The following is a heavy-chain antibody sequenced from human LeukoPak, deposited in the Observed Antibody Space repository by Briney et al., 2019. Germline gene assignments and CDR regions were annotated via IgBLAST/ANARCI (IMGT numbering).Heavy chain of an antibody. CDR3: ARAGGIVVVPAAIVVDV. CDR1: GGSFSGYY. Sequence: KPSETLSLTCAVYGGSFSGYYWSWIRQPPGMGLEWIGEINHSGSTNYNPSLKSRVTISVDTSKNQFSLKLSSVTAADTSVYYCARAGGIVVVPAAIVVDVWGKGTTVTVSS. D-gene: IGHD2-2*01. V-gene: IGHV4-34*01. CDR2: INHSGST. J-gene: IGHJ6*04.